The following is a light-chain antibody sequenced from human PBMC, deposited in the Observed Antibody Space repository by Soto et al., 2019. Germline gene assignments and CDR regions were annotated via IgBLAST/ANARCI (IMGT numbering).Light chain of an antibody. Sequence: EIHMTQSXATLSVSPREXXXXXSXVSQSISSCLSSCQQRTXRPPPIVLYKAASXETGVPPTFSSSRSGKEYTLITSSRQDPELFTYYCQQYNSKSPWTFGRGTKVDIK. J-gene: IGKJ1*01. CDR3: QQYNSKSPWT. V-gene: IGKV1-5*03. CDR1: QSISSC. CDR2: KAA.